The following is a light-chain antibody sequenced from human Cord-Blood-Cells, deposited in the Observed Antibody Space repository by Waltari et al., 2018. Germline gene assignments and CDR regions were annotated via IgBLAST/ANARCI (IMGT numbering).Light chain of an antibody. CDR3: QQYGSSPT. CDR2: GAS. J-gene: IGKJ2*01. V-gene: IGKV3-20*01. CDR1: QSVSSSY. Sequence: EIVLTQSPGTLSLSPGERATLSCRASQSVSSSYFAWDQQKPGQAPRLLIYGASSRATGIPDRFSGSGSGTDFTLTISRLEPEDFAVYYCQQYGSSPTFGQGTKLEIK.